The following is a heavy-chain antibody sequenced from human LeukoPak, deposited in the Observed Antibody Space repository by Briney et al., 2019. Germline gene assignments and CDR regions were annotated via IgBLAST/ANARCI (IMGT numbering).Heavy chain of an antibody. CDR3: ARRYDFWSGYPTAFDY. CDR2: INPNTGGT. CDR1: GYTFTGYY. Sequence: ASVKVSCKASGYTFTGYYIHLVRQAPGQGLEWMGFINPNTGGTSYAQKFQARVTMTRDTSVSTAYMELSGLRSDDTAVYYCARRYDFWSGYPTAFDYWGQGTLVTVSS. D-gene: IGHD3-3*01. J-gene: IGHJ4*02. V-gene: IGHV1-2*02.